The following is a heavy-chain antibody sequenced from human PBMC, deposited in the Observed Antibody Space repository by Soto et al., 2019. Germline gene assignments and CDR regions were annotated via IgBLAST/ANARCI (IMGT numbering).Heavy chain of an antibody. J-gene: IGHJ5*02. V-gene: IGHV4-30-2*01. CDR3: AREYQPTNWFDP. Sequence: PSETLSLTCAVSGGSISSGGYSWSWIRQPPGKGLEWIGHIYHSGSTYYNPSLKSRVTISVDRSKNQFSLKLSSVTAADTAVYYCAREYQPTNWFDPWGQGTLVTVSS. D-gene: IGHD2-2*01. CDR2: IYHSGST. CDR1: GGSISSGGYS.